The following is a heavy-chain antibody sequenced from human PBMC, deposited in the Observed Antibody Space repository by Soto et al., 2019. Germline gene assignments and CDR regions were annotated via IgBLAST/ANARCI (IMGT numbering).Heavy chain of an antibody. D-gene: IGHD3-10*01. CDR1: GFTVITNY. Sequence: GGSLILSCAVSGFTVITNYMSWIRQAPGKGLEWVSVVYSGGSTYYADSVKGRFTISRDSSKNTLYLQMNSLRAEDTAVYYCARDRGYPDSYDFWGQGTMVTVSS. CDR3: ARDRGYPDSYDF. V-gene: IGHV3-66*01. CDR2: VYSGGST. J-gene: IGHJ3*01.